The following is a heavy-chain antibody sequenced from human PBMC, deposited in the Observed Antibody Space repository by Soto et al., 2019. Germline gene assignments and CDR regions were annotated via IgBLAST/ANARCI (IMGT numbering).Heavy chain of an antibody. CDR1: GYTFTNYG. CDR2: ISPYSGKT. J-gene: IGHJ4*02. V-gene: IGHV1-18*01. Sequence: QVQLVQSGAEVKKPGASVKVSCKASGYTFTNYGIACVRQAPGQGLEWMGWISPYSGKTDYRQNLQARVTMTAGTSTTTAYMELRSLRSDDTAVYYCTRDRLTLATSLIFDFWGQGTLVTVSS. CDR3: TRDRLTLATSLIFDF. D-gene: IGHD3-16*01.